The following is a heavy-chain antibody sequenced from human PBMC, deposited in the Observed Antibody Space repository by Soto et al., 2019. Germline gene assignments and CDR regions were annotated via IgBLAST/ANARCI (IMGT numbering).Heavy chain of an antibody. Sequence: SETLSLTCTVSGGSISSSSYYWGWIRQPPGKGLEWIGSIYYSGSTYYNQSIKSRVNISVDTSKNQFSMKLSSVTAADTAVYYCARQDIVVVVAAQSYYYYGMDVWGQGTTVTVSS. CDR2: IYYSGST. V-gene: IGHV4-39*01. J-gene: IGHJ6*02. D-gene: IGHD2-15*01. CDR1: GGSISSSSYY. CDR3: ARQDIVVVVAAQSYYYYGMDV.